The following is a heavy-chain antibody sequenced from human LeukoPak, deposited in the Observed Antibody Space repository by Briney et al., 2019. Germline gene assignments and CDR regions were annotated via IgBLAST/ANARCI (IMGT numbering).Heavy chain of an antibody. V-gene: IGHV3-23*01. CDR2: ISGGGGST. J-gene: IGHJ4*02. D-gene: IGHD5-12*01. CDR1: GFTFSSYA. Sequence: GGSLRLSCAASGFTFSSYAMSWVRQAPGKGLEWVSAISGGGGSTYYADSVKGQFTISRDNSKITLYLQMNSLRAEDTAVYYCAKSYNGYESKPDYWGQGTLVTVSS. CDR3: AKSYNGYESKPDY.